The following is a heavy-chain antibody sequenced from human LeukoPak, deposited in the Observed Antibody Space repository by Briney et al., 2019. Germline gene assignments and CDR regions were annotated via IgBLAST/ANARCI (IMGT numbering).Heavy chain of an antibody. J-gene: IGHJ4*02. Sequence: SETLSLTCTVSGGSISTYYWSWIRQPPGKGLEWIGYIYYSGSTNYNPSLKGRVSISVDTSKNQFSLKLSSVTAADTAVYYCARVVRMYYYDSSDSPDYFDYWGQGTLVTVSS. CDR2: IYYSGST. D-gene: IGHD3-22*01. V-gene: IGHV4-59*01. CDR3: ARVVRMYYYDSSDSPDYFDY. CDR1: GGSISTYY.